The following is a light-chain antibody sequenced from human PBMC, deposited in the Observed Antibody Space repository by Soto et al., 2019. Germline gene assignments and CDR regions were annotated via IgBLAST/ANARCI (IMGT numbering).Light chain of an antibody. J-gene: IGKJ4*01. CDR3: QQANNFHLT. CDR1: QVITSW. CDR2: GAS. V-gene: IGKV1-12*01. Sequence: DIQMTQSPSSVSAFVGDRVNITCRASQVITSWLAWYQQKPGKATKFLIYGASRVQSGVPSRFSGSGSGTEFTLTISSLQPEDCATYYCQQANNFHLTFGGGTKVEIK.